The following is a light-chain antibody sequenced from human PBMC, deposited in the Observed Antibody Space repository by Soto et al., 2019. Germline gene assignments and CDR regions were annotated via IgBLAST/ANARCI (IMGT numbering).Light chain of an antibody. J-gene: IGLJ2*01. CDR2: DVS. CDR1: SSDIGGYDF. CDR3: SSYTSSTHVV. Sequence: QSALTQPASVSGSPGQSITISCTGTSSDIGGYDFVSWYQQHPGKAPKLMIYDVSNRPSGVSNHFSGSKSGNTASLTISGLQAEDEADYYCSSYTSSTHVVFGGGTKL. V-gene: IGLV2-14*03.